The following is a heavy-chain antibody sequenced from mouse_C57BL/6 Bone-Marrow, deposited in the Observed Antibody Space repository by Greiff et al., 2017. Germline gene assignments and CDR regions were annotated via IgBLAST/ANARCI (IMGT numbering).Heavy chain of an antibody. Sequence: QVQLQQSGPELVKPGASVQISCKASGYAFSSSWMNWVKQRPGKGLEWIGRIYPGDGDTNYNGKFKGKATLTADKSSSTAYMQLSSLTSEDSAVYFCARCYYGSSPYYFASWRSCTTLP. V-gene: IGHV1-82*01. CDR3: ARCYYGSSPYYFAS. CDR2: IYPGDGDT. D-gene: IGHD1-1*01. J-gene: IGHJ2*01. CDR1: GYAFSSSW.